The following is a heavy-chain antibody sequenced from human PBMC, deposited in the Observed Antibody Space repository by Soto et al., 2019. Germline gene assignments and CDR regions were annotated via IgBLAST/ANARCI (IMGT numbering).Heavy chain of an antibody. CDR3: ARGPFRPSAMDV. V-gene: IGHV1-69*01. CDR1: GGTFSTYT. D-gene: IGHD3-10*01. CDR2: IIPIFGTA. Sequence: QVQLVQSGAEVKKPGSSVKVSCKSSGGTFSTYTLAWVRQAPGQGLEWVGGIIPIFGTANYPQKFKGRVTITVDDATRTVYMEVRDLTSEDTAIYYCARGPFRPSAMDVWGQGTTVTVSS. J-gene: IGHJ6*02.